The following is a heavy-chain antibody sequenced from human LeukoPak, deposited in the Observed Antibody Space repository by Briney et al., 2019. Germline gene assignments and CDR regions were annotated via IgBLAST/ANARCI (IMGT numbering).Heavy chain of an antibody. Sequence: SETLSLTCTVSGGSISSSSHYWGWIRQPPGKGLEWIGSIYYSGRSYYNPTLKSRVTISLDRSKNQFSLKLSSVTAADTAVYYCARLFHYYDSSAYPTFDYWGQGTLVTVSS. D-gene: IGHD3-22*01. V-gene: IGHV4-39*01. CDR1: GGSISSSSHY. CDR3: ARLFHYYDSSAYPTFDY. J-gene: IGHJ4*02. CDR2: IYYSGRS.